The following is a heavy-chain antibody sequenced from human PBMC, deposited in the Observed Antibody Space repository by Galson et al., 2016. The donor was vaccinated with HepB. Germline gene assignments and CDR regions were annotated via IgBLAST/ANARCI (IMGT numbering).Heavy chain of an antibody. V-gene: IGHV3-7*01. Sequence: SLRLSCAASGFSFSSYWMNWVRQAPGKGLEWVANIKQDGSEKYYVDSVKGRFTTSRDNAKNTLYLQMNSLKVEDTAVYYCAREMHVAAAAAFDFWGRGTLVTVSS. J-gene: IGHJ4*02. D-gene: IGHD6-13*01. CDR1: GFSFSSYW. CDR3: AREMHVAAAAAFDF. CDR2: IKQDGSEK.